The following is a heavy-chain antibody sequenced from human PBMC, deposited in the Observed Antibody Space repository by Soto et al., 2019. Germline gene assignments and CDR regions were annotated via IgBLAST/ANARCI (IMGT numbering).Heavy chain of an antibody. CDR1: GGTFDNSA. V-gene: IGHV1-69*12. CDR3: ARDKDRQQLGGNYYYGIDV. D-gene: IGHD3-3*02. Sequence: QVQLVQSGAEVKKPGSSVTVSCKASGGTFDNSAISWVRQAPGQGLEWMGGIIPIFPTADYAQKFQGRVRITADESTSTAYMEVTSLRSEDTAVYYCARDKDRQQLGGNYYYGIDVWGQGTTVTVS. J-gene: IGHJ6*02. CDR2: IIPIFPTA.